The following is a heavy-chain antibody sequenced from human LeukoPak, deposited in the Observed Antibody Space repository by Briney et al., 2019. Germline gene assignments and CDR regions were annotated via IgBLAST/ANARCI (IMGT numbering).Heavy chain of an antibody. Sequence: KPSETLSLTCTVSGGSISSYYWSWIRQPPGKGLEWIGYIYYSGSTNYNPSLKSRVTISVDTSKNQFSLKLSSVTAADTAVYYCPRGRSRYFVWSQNQNPPLYIDYWGQGTLVTVSS. V-gene: IGHV4-59*08. J-gene: IGHJ4*01. CDR1: GGSISSYY. D-gene: IGHD3-9*01. CDR2: IYYSGST. CDR3: PRGRSRYFVWSQNQNPPLYIDY.